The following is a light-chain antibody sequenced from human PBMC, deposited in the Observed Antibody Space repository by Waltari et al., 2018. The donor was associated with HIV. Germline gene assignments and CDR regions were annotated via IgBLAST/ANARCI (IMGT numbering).Light chain of an antibody. V-gene: IGKV3-20*01. CDR1: QSVSSTY. J-gene: IGKJ1*01. CDR3: QQYGSSPQT. CDR2: GAS. Sequence: EIVLTQSPGPLSLSPGDRATLSCRATQSVSSTYLAWYQHKPGQAPRLLIYGASSRATGIPDRFSGRGSGTDFTLTVSRLEPEDFAVYYCQQYGSSPQTFGQGTKVEIK.